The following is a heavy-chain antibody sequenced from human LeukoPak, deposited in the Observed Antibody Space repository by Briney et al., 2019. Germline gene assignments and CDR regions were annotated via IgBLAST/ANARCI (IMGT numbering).Heavy chain of an antibody. CDR3: AKAASRFWDCTGGSCSGYFFDY. J-gene: IGHJ4*02. CDR2: ISGGSSGST. D-gene: IGHD2-15*01. CDR1: GFTFSGYA. V-gene: IGHV3-23*01. Sequence: GGSLRLSCAASGFTFSGYAMSWVRQAPGKGLEWVSTISGGSSGSTYYADSVKGRFTISRDSSKNTLFLQMNGLRAEDTAVYYCAKAASRFWDCTGGSCSGYFFDYWGQGTLVTVSS.